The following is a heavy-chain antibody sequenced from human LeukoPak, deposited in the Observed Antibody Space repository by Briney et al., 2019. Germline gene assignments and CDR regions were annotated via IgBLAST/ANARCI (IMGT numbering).Heavy chain of an antibody. CDR1: GLTFSSYA. CDR2: ISGSGGTT. D-gene: IGHD5-24*01. J-gene: IGHJ3*02. V-gene: IGHV3-23*01. Sequence: GGSLRLSCAASGLTFSSYAMSWVRQAPGKGLEWVSGISGSGGTTYYADSVKGRFSISRDNSKNTLYLQMNSLRVEDTAVYYCAKGDGYNSAFDIWGQGTMVTVS. CDR3: AKGDGYNSAFDI.